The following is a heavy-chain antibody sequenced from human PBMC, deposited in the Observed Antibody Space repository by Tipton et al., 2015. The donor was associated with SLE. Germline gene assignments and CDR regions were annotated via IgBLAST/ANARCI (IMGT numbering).Heavy chain of an antibody. Sequence: LRLSCTVSGDSISTYYWSWIRQPAGKRLEWVGRIHSSGGTNYNPSLKSRITMSVDTSKNQFSLKLSSVTAADTAVYYCARDRGQWPDYWGQGTLVTVSS. CDR1: GDSISTYY. CDR3: ARDRGQWPDY. CDR2: IHSSGGT. D-gene: IGHD6-19*01. J-gene: IGHJ4*02. V-gene: IGHV4-4*07.